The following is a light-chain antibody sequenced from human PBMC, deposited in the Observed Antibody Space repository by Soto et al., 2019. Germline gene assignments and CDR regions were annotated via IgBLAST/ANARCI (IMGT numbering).Light chain of an antibody. CDR2: DVS. J-gene: IGLJ3*02. Sequence: QSALTQPASVSGSPGQSITISCTGTSNDVGEYNYVSWYQQHPGKAPTLMIYDVSNRPSGVSNRFSGSKSGNTASLTISGVQAEDEADYYCSSYTSSSTWVFGGGTKLTVL. CDR1: SNDVGEYNY. CDR3: SSYTSSSTWV. V-gene: IGLV2-14*01.